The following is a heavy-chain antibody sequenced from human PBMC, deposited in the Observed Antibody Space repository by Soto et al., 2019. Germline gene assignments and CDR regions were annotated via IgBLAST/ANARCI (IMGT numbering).Heavy chain of an antibody. J-gene: IGHJ2*01. Sequence: QVQLQQWGAGPLRPLETLSLTCGVSGGSFSGYYWAWIRQSPGKGLEWIGEINDRGSINYNPSLKSRVMISVDTSKNHYSLNLRSVTAADTAVYYCARESHDILTGPPWVWYFDLWGRGTLVTVSS. CDR3: ARESHDILTGPPWVWYFDL. D-gene: IGHD3-9*01. V-gene: IGHV4-34*01. CDR2: INDRGSI. CDR1: GGSFSGYY.